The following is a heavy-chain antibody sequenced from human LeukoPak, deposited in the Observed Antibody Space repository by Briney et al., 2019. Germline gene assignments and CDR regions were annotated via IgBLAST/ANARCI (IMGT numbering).Heavy chain of an antibody. CDR2: MSKDGRTI. D-gene: IGHD5-12*01. V-gene: IGHV3-48*03. Sequence: GGSLGLSCAASGFRFSTQEMAWVRQAPGKGLEWVSYMSKDGRTIYYADSVKGRFTISRDNTRNSLFLQLNSLSADDTGFYYCARGSYTGFDLYFDFWGQGTLVTISS. J-gene: IGHJ4*02. CDR1: GFRFSTQE. CDR3: ARGSYTGFDLYFDF.